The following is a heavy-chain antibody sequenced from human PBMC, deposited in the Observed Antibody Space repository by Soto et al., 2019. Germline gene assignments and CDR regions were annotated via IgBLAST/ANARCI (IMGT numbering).Heavy chain of an antibody. V-gene: IGHV3-48*02. J-gene: IGHJ6*03. CDR1: GFTLSSYS. CDR3: ARDTSYYYYYMDV. Sequence: GGSLRLSCAASGFTLSSYSMNWVRQAPGKGPEWVSYISSSSSTMYYADSVKGRFTISRDNDKNSLFLQMNGLRDEDTAVYYCARDTSYYYYYMDVWGKGTTVTVSS. CDR2: ISSSSSTM.